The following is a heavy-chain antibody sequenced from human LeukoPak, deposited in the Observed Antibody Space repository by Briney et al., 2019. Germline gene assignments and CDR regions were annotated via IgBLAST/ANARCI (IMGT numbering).Heavy chain of an antibody. CDR1: GYTFVDYY. CDR2: LNPRSGAT. V-gene: IGHV1-2*02. CDR3: ARDHRRGSTGYDMPAD. Sequence: GASVKVSCKAPGYTFVDYYLYWVRQAPGQGLEWMGWLNPRSGATNYAQKFQGRVTMTRDTSINTAYMELSRLRSDDTAVYYCARDHRRGSTGYDMPADWGQGTLVTVSS. D-gene: IGHD5-12*01. J-gene: IGHJ4*02.